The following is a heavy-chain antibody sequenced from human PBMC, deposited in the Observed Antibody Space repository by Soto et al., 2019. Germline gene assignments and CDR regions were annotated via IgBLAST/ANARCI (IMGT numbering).Heavy chain of an antibody. V-gene: IGHV3-21*02. D-gene: IGHD4-17*01. CDR2: ISTTSSFI. CDR3: AREGSLYVDSVSNCSDY. Sequence: EVQLVESGGGLVKPGGSLGLSCAASGFTFSSYSMNWVRQAPGKGLEWVSSISTTSSFIYSADSVKGRFTISRDNAKNSLYLQMNSLRAEDTAVYYCAREGSLYVDSVSNCSDYRGQGTLVTVSS. CDR1: GFTFSSYS. J-gene: IGHJ4*02.